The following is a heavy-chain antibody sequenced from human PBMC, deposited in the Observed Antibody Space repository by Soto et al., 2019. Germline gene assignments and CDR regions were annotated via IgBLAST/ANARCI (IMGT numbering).Heavy chain of an antibody. V-gene: IGHV4-59*01. J-gene: IGHJ6*02. D-gene: IGHD1-26*01. Sequence: PSETLSLTCTVSGGSISSYYWSWIRQPPGKGLEWIGYIYYSGSPNYNPSLKSRVTISVDTSKNQFSLKLSSVTAADTAVYYCARDAASGNSLQSYYYYYRLDVWGQGTTVTVSS. CDR1: GGSISSYY. CDR2: IYYSGSP. CDR3: ARDAASGNSLQSYYYYYRLDV.